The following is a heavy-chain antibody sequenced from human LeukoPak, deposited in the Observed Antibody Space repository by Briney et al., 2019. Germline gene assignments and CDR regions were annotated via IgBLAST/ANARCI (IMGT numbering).Heavy chain of an antibody. Sequence: SETLSLTCAVYGGSFSGYYWSWIRQPPGKGLEWIGEIYHSGSTNYNPSLKSRVTISVDKSKNQFSLKLSSVTAADTAVYYCATTTVVTRYFDYWGQGTLVTVSS. CDR1: GGSFSGYY. CDR2: IYHSGST. D-gene: IGHD4-23*01. J-gene: IGHJ4*02. CDR3: ATTTVVTRYFDY. V-gene: IGHV4-34*01.